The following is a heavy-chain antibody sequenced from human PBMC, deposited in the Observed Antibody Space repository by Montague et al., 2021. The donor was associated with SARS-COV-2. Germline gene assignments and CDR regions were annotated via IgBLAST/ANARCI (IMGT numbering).Heavy chain of an antibody. D-gene: IGHD3-22*01. Sequence: PALVKPTQTLTLTCTFSGFSLSTSGMCVSWIRQPPGKALEWLARIDWDDDKYYSTSLKTRLTISKDTSKNQVVLTMTNMDPVDTATYYCARDKYYYDSSGYYPLVYFDYWGQGTLVPVSS. V-gene: IGHV2-70*11. CDR1: GFSLSTSGMC. CDR2: IDWDDDK. J-gene: IGHJ4*02. CDR3: ARDKYYYDSSGYYPLVYFDY.